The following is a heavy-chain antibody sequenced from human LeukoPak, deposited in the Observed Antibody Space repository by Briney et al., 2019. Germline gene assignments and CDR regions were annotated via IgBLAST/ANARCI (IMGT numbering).Heavy chain of an antibody. CDR3: ARGGDWLFDY. CDR1: GGSISSYY. CDR2: IYYSGST. Sequence: SETLSLTCTVSGGSISSYYWSWIRQPPGKGLEWIGYIYYSGSTNYNPSLKSRVTISVDTSKNQFSLKLSSVTAADTAVYYCARGGDWLFDYWGQGILVTVSS. V-gene: IGHV4-59*12. J-gene: IGHJ4*02. D-gene: IGHD2-21*02.